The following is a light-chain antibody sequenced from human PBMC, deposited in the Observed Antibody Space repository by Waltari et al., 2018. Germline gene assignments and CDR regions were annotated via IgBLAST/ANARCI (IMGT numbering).Light chain of an antibody. V-gene: IGLV1-40*01. CDR2: GNS. Sequence: QSVLTPPPSVSGAPGQRVTISCTGSSSNIGAGYDVHWYQQLPGTAPKLLIYGNSNRPSGVPDRFSGSKSGTSASLAITGLQAEDEADYYCQSYDSSLSGYVFGTGTKVTVL. CDR1: SSNIGAGYD. J-gene: IGLJ1*01. CDR3: QSYDSSLSGYV.